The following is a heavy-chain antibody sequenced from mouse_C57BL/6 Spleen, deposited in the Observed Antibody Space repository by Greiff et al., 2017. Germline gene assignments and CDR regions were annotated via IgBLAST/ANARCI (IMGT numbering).Heavy chain of an antibody. V-gene: IGHV7-1*01. Sequence: EVKLVESGGGLVQSGRSLRLSCATSGFTFSDFYMEWVRQAPGKGLEWIAASRNKANDYTTEYSASVKGRFIVSRDTSQSILYLQMNALRAEDTAIYYCARDPYDYDRDWYFDVWGTGTTVTVSS. CDR2: SRNKANDYTT. CDR3: ARDPYDYDRDWYFDV. CDR1: GFTFSDFY. D-gene: IGHD2-4*01. J-gene: IGHJ1*03.